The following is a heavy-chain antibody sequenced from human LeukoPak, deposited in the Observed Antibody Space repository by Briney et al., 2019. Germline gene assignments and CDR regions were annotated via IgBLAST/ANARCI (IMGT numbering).Heavy chain of an antibody. D-gene: IGHD3-10*01. J-gene: IGHJ4*02. CDR1: GFTFSSYS. CDR2: ISSRSSAM. Sequence: GGSVRLSCAASGFTFSSYSMSWVRQAPGKGLEWVSYISSRSSAMYYADSMKGRFTISRDNAKNSLYLQMNNLRDEDTAVYYCARGSGNSFDYWGQGALVTVSS. V-gene: IGHV3-48*02. CDR3: ARGSGNSFDY.